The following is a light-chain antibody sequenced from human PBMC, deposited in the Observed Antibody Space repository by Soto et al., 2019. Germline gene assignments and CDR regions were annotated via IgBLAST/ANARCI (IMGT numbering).Light chain of an antibody. CDR1: RSVVSNSNNKSY. V-gene: IGKV4-1*01. CDR3: QQFYSTPAIT. CDR2: WAS. J-gene: IGKJ5*01. Sequence: DIVVSQSPDSLALSLGARATINCPSSRSVVSNSNNKSYLAWYQQKPGQPPKLLIYWASTRESGVPDRFSGSGSGTDFTLTISSLQAEDVAIYYCQQFYSTPAITFGQGTRLEVK.